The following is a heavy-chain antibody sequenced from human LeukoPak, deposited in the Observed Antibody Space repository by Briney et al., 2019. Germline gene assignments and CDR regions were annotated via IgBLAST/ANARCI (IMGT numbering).Heavy chain of an antibody. V-gene: IGHV3-48*01. J-gene: IGHJ4*02. D-gene: IGHD1-26*01. Sequence: GGSLRLSCAASGFTFSSYSMNWVRQAPGKGLEWVSYISSSSSTIYYADSVKGRFTISRDNAKNSLYLQMNSLRAEDTAVYYCAKDLRSSADSKMGAADYWGQGTLVTVSS. CDR2: ISSSSSTI. CDR1: GFTFSSYS. CDR3: AKDLRSSADSKMGAADY.